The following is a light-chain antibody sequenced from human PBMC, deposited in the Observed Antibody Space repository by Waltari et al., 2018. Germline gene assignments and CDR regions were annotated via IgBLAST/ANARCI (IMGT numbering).Light chain of an antibody. Sequence: DIQMTQSPSSLSASVRDRVTITCRASPRISRSLNLYLQKPGEAPNLLISSASLLQSGVPSRFSGSGSGTDFTLGNSSLQPEDSATYCCQQRSTNPDTFGQGTKLEI. V-gene: IGKV1-39*01. CDR1: PRISRS. CDR2: SAS. CDR3: QQRSTNPDT. J-gene: IGKJ2*01.